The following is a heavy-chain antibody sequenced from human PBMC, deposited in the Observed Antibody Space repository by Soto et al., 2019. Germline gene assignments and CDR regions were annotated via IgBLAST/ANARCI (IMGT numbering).Heavy chain of an antibody. V-gene: IGHV3-30-3*01. CDR1: GFTFSSYA. CDR3: ARVEGYNDAFDI. Sequence: WGSLRLSCAASGFTFSSYAMHWVRQAPGKGLEWVAVISYDGSNKYYADSVKGRFTISRDNSKNTLYLQMNSLRAEDTAVYYCARVEGYNDAFDIWGQGTMVTVSS. J-gene: IGHJ3*02. CDR2: ISYDGSNK. D-gene: IGHD1-1*01.